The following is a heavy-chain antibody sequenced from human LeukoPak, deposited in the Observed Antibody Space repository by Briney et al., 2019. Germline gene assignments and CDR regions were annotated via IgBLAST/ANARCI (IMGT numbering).Heavy chain of an antibody. Sequence: GGSLRLSRTASGFTFTIYSMHWVRQTPDKGLEWVALIGSDGNLKDYADSVKGRFTISRDNSDNTLSLQMNSLRVEDTAIYCCARENSIRGTRAFDSWGQGTLVTVSS. D-gene: IGHD3-10*01. J-gene: IGHJ4*02. CDR1: GFTFTIYS. CDR3: ARENSIRGTRAFDS. V-gene: IGHV3-33*01. CDR2: IGSDGNLK.